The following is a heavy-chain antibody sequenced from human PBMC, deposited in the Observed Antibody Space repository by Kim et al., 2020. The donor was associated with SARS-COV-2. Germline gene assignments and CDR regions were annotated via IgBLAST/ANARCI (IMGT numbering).Heavy chain of an antibody. CDR2: LNPHSGNT. Sequence: ASVKVSCKASSYTFSSNDINWVRQAVGQGLEWMGWLNPHSGNTGIAQKFQGRVTMTSNTAINTAYMELSSLRSEDTAGYYCASVGEVFSGMGVWGQGTTVTVSS. CDR3: ASVGEVFSGMGV. D-gene: IGHD3-10*01. J-gene: IGHJ6*02. CDR1: SYTFSSND. V-gene: IGHV1-8*02.